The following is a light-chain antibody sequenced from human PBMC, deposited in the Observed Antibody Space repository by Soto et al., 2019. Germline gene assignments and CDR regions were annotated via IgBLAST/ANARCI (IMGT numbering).Light chain of an antibody. CDR1: QSLLHSNGYNY. J-gene: IGKJ1*01. V-gene: IGKV2-28*01. CDR3: MQAVYTRT. CDR2: LGS. Sequence: DIVMTQSPLSLPVTPGEPASISCRSSQSLLHSNGYNYLDWYLQKPGQSPQLLIFLGSYRASGVRARFSGSGSGTDFTLRISRVEAEDVGVYYCMQAVYTRTFGPGTKVDIK.